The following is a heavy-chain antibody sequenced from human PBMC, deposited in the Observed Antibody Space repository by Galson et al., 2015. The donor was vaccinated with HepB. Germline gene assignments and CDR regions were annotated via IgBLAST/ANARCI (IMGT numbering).Heavy chain of an antibody. CDR3: ARARYTYYDFWSTSYGMDV. D-gene: IGHD3-3*01. CDR2: ISSSGSTI. Sequence: SLRLSCAASGFTFSDYYMSWIRQAPGKGLEWVSYISSSGSTIYYADSVKGRFTISRDNAKNSLYLQMNSLRAEDTTVYYCARARYTYYDFWSTSYGMDVWGQGTTVTVSS. J-gene: IGHJ6*02. CDR1: GFTFSDYY. V-gene: IGHV3-11*01.